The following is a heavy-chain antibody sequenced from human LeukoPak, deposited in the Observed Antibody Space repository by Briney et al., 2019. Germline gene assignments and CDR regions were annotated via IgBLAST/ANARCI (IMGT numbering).Heavy chain of an antibody. J-gene: IGHJ4*02. V-gene: IGHV1-69*13. Sequence: ASVKVSCKASGGTFSSDGITWVRQAPGQGLEGMGGIIPSFRKPDYAKKFQGRVTLTADESTSTAYMELSSLRSEDTAVYYCAREGLFTMVRRGTLDNWGQGTLVTVSS. CDR3: AREGLFTMVRRGTLDN. CDR1: GGTFSSDG. D-gene: IGHD3-10*01. CDR2: IIPSFRKP.